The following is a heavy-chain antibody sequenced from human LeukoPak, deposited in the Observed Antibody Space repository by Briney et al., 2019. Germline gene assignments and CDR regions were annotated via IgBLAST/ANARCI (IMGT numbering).Heavy chain of an antibody. CDR2: ISGSGGST. CDR3: AKCYYDSSGYYFGAFDI. Sequence: GGSLRLSCAASGFTSSSYAMSWVRQAPGKGLEWVSAISGSGGSTYYADSVKGRFTISRDDSKNTLYLQMSSLRAEDTAVYYCAKCYYDSSGYYFGAFDIWGQGTMVTVSS. CDR1: GFTSSSYA. D-gene: IGHD3-22*01. J-gene: IGHJ3*02. V-gene: IGHV3-23*01.